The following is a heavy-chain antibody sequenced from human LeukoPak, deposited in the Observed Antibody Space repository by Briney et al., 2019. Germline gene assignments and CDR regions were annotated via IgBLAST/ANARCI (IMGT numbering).Heavy chain of an antibody. CDR3: ARGRHYYDSSVNRGADY. Sequence: GGSLRLSCAASGFSFYTYSMDWVRQAPGKGLEWVSYISSSTITLLYADSVKGRFTISRDNAKNSLYLQMDSLRAEDTAVYYCARGRHYYDSSVNRGADYWGQGTLVTVSS. V-gene: IGHV3-48*01. J-gene: IGHJ4*02. CDR2: ISSSTITL. D-gene: IGHD3-22*01. CDR1: GFSFYTYS.